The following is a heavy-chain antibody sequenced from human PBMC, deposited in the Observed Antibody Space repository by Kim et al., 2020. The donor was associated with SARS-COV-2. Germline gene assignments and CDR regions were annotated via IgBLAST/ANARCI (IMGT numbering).Heavy chain of an antibody. Sequence: VKGRFTISRDNAKNSLYLQMNSLRAEDTALYYCAKDPRKKYQLLGWYFDLWGRGTLVTVSS. CDR3: AKDPRKKYQLLGWYFDL. D-gene: IGHD2-2*01. V-gene: IGHV3-9*01. J-gene: IGHJ2*01.